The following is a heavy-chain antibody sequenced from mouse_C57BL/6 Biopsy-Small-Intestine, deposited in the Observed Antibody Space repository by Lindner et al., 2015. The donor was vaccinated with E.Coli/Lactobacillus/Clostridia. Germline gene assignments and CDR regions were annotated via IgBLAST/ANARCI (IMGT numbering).Heavy chain of an antibody. CDR2: ISSGGSYT. J-gene: IGHJ2*01. D-gene: IGHD1-1*01. Sequence: VQLQESGGDLVKPGGSLKLSCAASGFTFSSYGMSRVRQTPDKRLEWVATISSGGSYTYYPDSVKGRFTISRDNAKNTLYLQMSSLRSEDTAMYYCARRAYGSSWDYFDYWGQGTTLTVSS. CDR3: ARRAYGSSWDYFDY. V-gene: IGHV5-6*01. CDR1: GFTFSSYG.